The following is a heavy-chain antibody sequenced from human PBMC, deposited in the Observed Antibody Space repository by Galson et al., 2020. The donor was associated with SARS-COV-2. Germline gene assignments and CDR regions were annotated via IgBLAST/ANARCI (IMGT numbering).Heavy chain of an antibody. J-gene: IGHJ4*01. CDR1: VGSVSSGSYY. V-gene: IGHV4-61*01. CDR2: IYYSGST. D-gene: IGHD3-16*01. CDR3: ARAGSLCDYVWGSYDFDY. Sequence: SETLSLTCTVSVGSVSSGSYYWSWIRQPPGKGLEWIGYIYYSGSTNYNPSLKSRVTISVDTSKNQFSLKLSSVTAADTAVYYCARAGSLCDYVWGSYDFDYWGHGTLVTVAS.